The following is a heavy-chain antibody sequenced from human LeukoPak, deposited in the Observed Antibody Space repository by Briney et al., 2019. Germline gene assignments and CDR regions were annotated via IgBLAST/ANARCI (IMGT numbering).Heavy chain of an antibody. CDR2: IKGKTDGGTP. J-gene: IGHJ4*02. Sequence: GGSLRLSCAASGFTFSSAWMTWVRQAPGKGLEWVGRIKGKTDGGTPDYAAPVKGRFTISRDHSEDTLYLQMNSLKTEDTAVYYCILAAAGPAYWGQGALVTVSS. CDR1: GFTFSSAW. CDR3: ILAAAGPAY. V-gene: IGHV3-15*01. D-gene: IGHD6-13*01.